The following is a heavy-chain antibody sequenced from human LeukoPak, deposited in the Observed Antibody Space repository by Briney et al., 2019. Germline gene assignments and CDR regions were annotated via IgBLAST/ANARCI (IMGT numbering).Heavy chain of an antibody. CDR1: GYTFTSYY. D-gene: IGHD3-10*01. J-gene: IGHJ4*02. CDR3: ARTMVRGVIGPLGY. Sequence: ASVKVSCKASGYTFTSYYMHWVRQAPRQGLEWMGWINPNSGGTNYAQKFQGRVTMTRDTSISTAYMELSRLRSDDTAVYYCARTMVRGVIGPLGYWGQGTLVTVSS. V-gene: IGHV1-2*02. CDR2: INPNSGGT.